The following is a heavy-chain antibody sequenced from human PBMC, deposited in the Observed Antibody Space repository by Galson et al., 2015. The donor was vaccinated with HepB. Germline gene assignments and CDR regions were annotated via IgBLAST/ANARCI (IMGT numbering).Heavy chain of an antibody. J-gene: IGHJ4*02. Sequence: SLRHSHPLWGLAFGSSAMRWVRQAPGKGRGWVAGIRYDGSNQYYGGSVKGRFTISRDNSKNTLYLQMNSLRAEDTAVYYCARAQISMIVGYFDYWGQGSLVTVSS. D-gene: IGHD3-22*01. CDR1: GLAFGSSA. CDR3: ARAQISMIVGYFDY. CDR2: IRYDGSNQ. V-gene: IGHV3-33*03.